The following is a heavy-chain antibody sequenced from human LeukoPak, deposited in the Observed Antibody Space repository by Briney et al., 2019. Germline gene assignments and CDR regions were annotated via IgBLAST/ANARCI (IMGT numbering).Heavy chain of an antibody. V-gene: IGHV3-23*01. CDR3: AKRGVVIRVFLVGFHKEAYYFDS. CDR1: GITLSNYG. Sequence: PAGSLRLSCAVSGITLSNYGMSWVRQAPGKGLEWVAGLSGSGGGTNYADSVQGRFTISRDNPRNTLYLQMNSLRAEDTAVYFCAKRGVVIRVFLVGFHKEAYYFDSWGQGALVTVSS. J-gene: IGHJ4*02. D-gene: IGHD3-10*01. CDR2: LSGSGGGT.